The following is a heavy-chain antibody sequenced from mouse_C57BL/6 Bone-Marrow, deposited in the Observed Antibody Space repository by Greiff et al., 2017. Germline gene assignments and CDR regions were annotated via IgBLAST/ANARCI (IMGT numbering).Heavy chain of an antibody. CDR1: GYTFTSYW. Sequence: QVQLQQPGAELVKPGASVKLSCKASGYTFTSYWMQWVKQRPGQGLEWIGEIDPSDSYTKYNQKFKGKATLTVDTSSSTAYMQISSLTSEDSAVYYCATSSGYRFAYWGQGTLVTVSA. D-gene: IGHD3-2*02. J-gene: IGHJ3*01. CDR3: ATSSGYRFAY. CDR2: IDPSDSYT. V-gene: IGHV1-50*01.